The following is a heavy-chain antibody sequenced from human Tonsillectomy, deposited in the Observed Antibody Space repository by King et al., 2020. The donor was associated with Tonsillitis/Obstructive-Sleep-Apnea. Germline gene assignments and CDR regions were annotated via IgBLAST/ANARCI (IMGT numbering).Heavy chain of an antibody. V-gene: IGHV3-53*01. J-gene: IGHJ4*02. CDR3: ARSPTVTTSFYFDS. Sequence: VQLVESGGGLIQPGGSLRLSCAASGFIVSRNYMSWVRQAPGKGLEWVSVIYAGSGTHYADSVKGRFTTSRDNSENTVFLQLNSLRVEDTAVYYCARSPTVTTSFYFDSWGQGTLVTVSP. CDR2: IYAGSGT. CDR1: GFIVSRNY. D-gene: IGHD4-17*01.